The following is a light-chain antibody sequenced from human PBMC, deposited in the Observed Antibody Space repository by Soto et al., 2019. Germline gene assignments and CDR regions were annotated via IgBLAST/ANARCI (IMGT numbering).Light chain of an antibody. CDR3: MQGTHWPLT. CDR2: KTS. V-gene: IGKV2-30*01. Sequence: VLMTPSTLSLPVTLGQPAPISCMASQSLVYSDGDTYLTWYQQRPGQAPRRLIYKTSDRDSGVPDRFSGSGSATDFTLKISWVEAEDVGVYYCMQGTHWPLTFGQGTRLDIK. J-gene: IGKJ5*01. CDR1: QSLVYSDGDTY.